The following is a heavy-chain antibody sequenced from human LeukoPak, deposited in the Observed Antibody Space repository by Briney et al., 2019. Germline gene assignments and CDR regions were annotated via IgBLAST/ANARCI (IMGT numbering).Heavy chain of an antibody. CDR1: GYTFTSYE. D-gene: IGHD3-22*01. CDR2: MNPNSGNT. J-gene: IGHJ3*02. CDR3: ATSASSGYYYRAFDI. V-gene: IGHV1-8*01. Sequence: ASVKVSCKASGYTFTSYEINWVRQAAGQGREGMGWMNPNSGNTGYAQKFQGRVTMTRNTSISTAYMELSSLRSEDTAVYYCATSASSGYYYRAFDIWGQGTMVTVSS.